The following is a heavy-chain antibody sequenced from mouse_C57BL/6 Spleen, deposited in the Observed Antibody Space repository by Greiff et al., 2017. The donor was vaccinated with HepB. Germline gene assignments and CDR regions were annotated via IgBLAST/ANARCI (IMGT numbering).Heavy chain of an antibody. CDR2: IYPGDGDT. V-gene: IGHV1-82*01. CDR3: AREGGPSWFAY. Sequence: VHLVESGPELVKPGASVKISCKASGYAFSSSWMNWVKQRPGKGLEWIGRIYPGDGDTNYNGKFKGKATLTADKSSSTAYMQLSSLTSEDSAVYFCAREGGPSWFAYWGQGTLVTVSA. CDR1: GYAFSSSW. J-gene: IGHJ3*01.